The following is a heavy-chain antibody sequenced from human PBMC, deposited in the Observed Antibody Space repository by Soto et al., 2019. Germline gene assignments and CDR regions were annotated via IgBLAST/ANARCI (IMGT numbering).Heavy chain of an antibody. CDR3: TRGPRPTSTGTGAL. CDR1: GFTFRMYW. CDR2: INDDGIST. Sequence: PGGSLRLSCAASGFTFRMYWMHWVRQVPGKGPEWVSRINDDGISTNYADSVKGRFTISRDNAKNTLYLQMNALRVEDTGVYYCTRGPRPTSTGTGALWGQGTMVTVYS. J-gene: IGHJ4*02. V-gene: IGHV3-74*01. D-gene: IGHD1-1*01.